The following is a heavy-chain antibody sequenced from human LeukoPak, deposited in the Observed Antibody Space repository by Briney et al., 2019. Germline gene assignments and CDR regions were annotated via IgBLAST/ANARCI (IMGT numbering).Heavy chain of an antibody. Sequence: ASVKVSCKVSGYTLTELSMHWVRQAPGKRLEWMGGFDPEDGETIYAQKFQGRVTMTEDTSTDTAYMELSSLRSEDTAVYYCATPGPGYCSGGSCYYFDYWGQGTLVTVSS. CDR1: GYTLTELS. J-gene: IGHJ4*02. CDR2: FDPEDGET. V-gene: IGHV1-24*01. CDR3: ATPGPGYCSGGSCYYFDY. D-gene: IGHD2-15*01.